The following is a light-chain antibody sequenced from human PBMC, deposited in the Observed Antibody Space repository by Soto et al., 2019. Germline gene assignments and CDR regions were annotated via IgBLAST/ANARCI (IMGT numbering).Light chain of an antibody. CDR1: SSNIGAGYD. V-gene: IGLV1-40*01. CDR2: GNS. Sequence: QSVLTQPPSVSGAPGQRVTISCTGSSSNIGAGYDVHWYQQLPGTAPKLLIYGNSNRPSGAPDRFACSKSGTSASLAITGLQAEDEADYYGHSYDSSLSDLFGGGTKLTVL. CDR3: HSYDSSLSDL. J-gene: IGLJ3*02.